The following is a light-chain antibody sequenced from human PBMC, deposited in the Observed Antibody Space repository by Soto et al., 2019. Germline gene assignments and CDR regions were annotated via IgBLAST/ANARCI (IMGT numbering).Light chain of an antibody. V-gene: IGKV3-15*01. CDR1: QSVAGN. CDR2: GAS. Sequence: EIVMTQSPATLSLSPGERATLSCRASQSVAGNLAWYHQKPGQAPMLLIYGASTRATGVPARFRGSGSGTAFTLTISRSQSEDFAVYYCQQYHQWPLTFGQGTKVEIK. CDR3: QQYHQWPLT. J-gene: IGKJ1*01.